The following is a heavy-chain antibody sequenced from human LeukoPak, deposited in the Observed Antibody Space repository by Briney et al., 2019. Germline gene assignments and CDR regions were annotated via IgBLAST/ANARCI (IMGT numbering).Heavy chain of an antibody. J-gene: IGHJ3*02. Sequence: SETLSLTCTVSGGSISSGGYYWSWIRQHPGKGLEWIGFLCYSAGTYYNPSLKSRVTISVDTSKNQFSLKLSSVTAADTAVYYCARQSPITYDILTGYYPDAFDIWGQGTMVTVSS. CDR1: GGSISSGGYY. CDR2: LCYSAGT. D-gene: IGHD3-9*01. V-gene: IGHV4-31*03. CDR3: ARQSPITYDILTGYYPDAFDI.